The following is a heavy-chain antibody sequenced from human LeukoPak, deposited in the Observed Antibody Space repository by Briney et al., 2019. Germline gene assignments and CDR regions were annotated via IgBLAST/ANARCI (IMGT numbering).Heavy chain of an antibody. CDR2: MYLSGTT. D-gene: IGHD1-26*01. Sequence: SETLSLTCTVSGGSISSYYWSWIRQPPGKGLEWVGEMYLSGTTTCNPSLRGRATISLDRSKNQVSLRLNSVTAADTALYYCAGLVGRYSNGMYYYFDYWGQGILVTVSS. CDR1: GGSISSYY. CDR3: AGLVGRYSNGMYYYFDY. V-gene: IGHV4-59*12. J-gene: IGHJ4*02.